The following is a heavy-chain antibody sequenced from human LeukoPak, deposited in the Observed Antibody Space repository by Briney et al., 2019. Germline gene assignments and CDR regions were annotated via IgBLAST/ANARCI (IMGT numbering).Heavy chain of an antibody. CDR3: ARARIQLERRSRAKNWFDP. D-gene: IGHD1-1*01. V-gene: IGHV4-34*01. Sequence: SETLSLTCAVYGGSLSGYYWSWIRQPPGKGLEWIGEINHSGSTNYNPSLKSRVTISVDTSKNQFSLKLSSVTAADTAVYYCARARIQLERRSRAKNWFDPWGQGTLVTVSS. J-gene: IGHJ5*02. CDR2: INHSGST. CDR1: GGSLSGYY.